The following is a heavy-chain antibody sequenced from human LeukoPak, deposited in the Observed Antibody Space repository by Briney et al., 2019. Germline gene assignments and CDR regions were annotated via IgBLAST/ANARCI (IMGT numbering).Heavy chain of an antibody. Sequence: GGSLRLSCAASGFTFSSYWMSWVRQAPGKGLEWVANIKQDGGEKYYVDSVKGRFTISRDNAKNSLYLQMNSLRAEDTAVYYCARVPHDSSGYHNPPNWGQGTLVTVSS. J-gene: IGHJ4*02. CDR2: IKQDGGEK. CDR3: ARVPHDSSGYHNPPN. CDR1: GFTFSSYW. D-gene: IGHD3-22*01. V-gene: IGHV3-7*01.